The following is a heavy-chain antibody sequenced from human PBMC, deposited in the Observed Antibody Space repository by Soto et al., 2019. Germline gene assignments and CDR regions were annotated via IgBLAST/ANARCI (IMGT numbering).Heavy chain of an antibody. CDR2: IIPIFGTA. CDR1: GGTFSSYA. J-gene: IGHJ5*02. V-gene: IGHV1-69*13. D-gene: IGHD2-8*01. CDR3: AREQPIVLMVYAPRGNWFDP. Sequence: GASVKVSCKASGGTFSSYAIGWVRQAPGQGLEWMGGIIPIFGTANYAQKFQGRVTITADESTSTAYMELSSLRSEDTAVYYCAREQPIVLMVYAPRGNWFDPWGQGTLVTVSS.